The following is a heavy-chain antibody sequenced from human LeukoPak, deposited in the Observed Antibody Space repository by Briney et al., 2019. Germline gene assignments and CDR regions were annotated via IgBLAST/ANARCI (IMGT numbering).Heavy chain of an antibody. Sequence: ASVKVSCKASGYTSTSYGISWVRQAPGQGLEWMGWISAYNGNTNYAQKLQGRVTMTTDTSTSTAYMELRSLRSDDTDVYYCARDPGMGTTPYYYGMDVWGQGTTVTVSS. V-gene: IGHV1-18*01. CDR3: ARDPGMGTTPYYYGMDV. D-gene: IGHD1/OR15-1a*01. J-gene: IGHJ6*02. CDR1: GYTSTSYG. CDR2: ISAYNGNT.